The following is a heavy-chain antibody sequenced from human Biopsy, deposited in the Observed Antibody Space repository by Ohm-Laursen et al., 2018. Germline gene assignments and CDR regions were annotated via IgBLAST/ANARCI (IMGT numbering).Heavy chain of an antibody. CDR2: FDREERKT. J-gene: IGHJ4*02. CDR1: GYTLTELS. Sequence: SVKVSCKVSGYTLTELSIHWVRQTGGKGLEWMGGFDREERKTVYAGKFQGRVTMTEDTSTGTVYMEVTSLRSDDTAVYYCATGPYYDTRFYYNVRPFDFWGQGTLVTVSS. CDR3: ATGPYYDTRFYYNVRPFDF. V-gene: IGHV1-24*01. D-gene: IGHD3-10*01.